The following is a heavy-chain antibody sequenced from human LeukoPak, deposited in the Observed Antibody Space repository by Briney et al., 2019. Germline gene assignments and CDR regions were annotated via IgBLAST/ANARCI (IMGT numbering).Heavy chain of an antibody. D-gene: IGHD5-12*01. J-gene: IGHJ4*02. V-gene: IGHV1-69*05. Sequence: ASVKVSCKVSGGTFSSYAISWVRQAPGQGLEWMGGIIPIFGTANYAQKFQGRVTITTDESTSTAYMELSSLRSEDTAVYYCARFASVAHFDNWGQGTLVTVSS. CDR1: GGTFSSYA. CDR3: ARFASVAHFDN. CDR2: IIPIFGTA.